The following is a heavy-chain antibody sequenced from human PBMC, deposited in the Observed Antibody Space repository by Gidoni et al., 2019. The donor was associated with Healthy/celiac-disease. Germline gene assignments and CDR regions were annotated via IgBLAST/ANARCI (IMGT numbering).Heavy chain of an antibody. D-gene: IGHD5-18*01. CDR3: ARLRYSFDVFDM. Sequence: EVQLVQSGAEVKKPGESLKISCKGSGYNFTTYWIGWVRQMPGKGLEWMAIIYPGDSDTRYSRSFQGRVTMSADKSISTAYLQWNSLKASDTAMYYCARLRYSFDVFDMWGQGTMVTVS. J-gene: IGHJ3*02. V-gene: IGHV5-51*01. CDR2: IYPGDSDT. CDR1: GYNFTTYW.